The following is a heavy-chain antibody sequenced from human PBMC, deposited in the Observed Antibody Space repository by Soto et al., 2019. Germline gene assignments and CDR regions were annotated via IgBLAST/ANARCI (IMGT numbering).Heavy chain of an antibody. J-gene: IGHJ6*03. CDR1: GFTFSGSA. CDR2: IRSKGNNYAT. V-gene: IGHV3-73*01. CDR3: SRQASDFWSGKPQYYMDV. D-gene: IGHD3-3*01. Sequence: PGGSLRLSCAASGFTFSGSAMHWVRQASGKGLEWVGRIRSKGNNYATTYGASLKGRFTISRDDPKNTAYLQMNSLNTEDTAVYYCSRQASDFWSGKPQYYMDVWGKGITVTVSS.